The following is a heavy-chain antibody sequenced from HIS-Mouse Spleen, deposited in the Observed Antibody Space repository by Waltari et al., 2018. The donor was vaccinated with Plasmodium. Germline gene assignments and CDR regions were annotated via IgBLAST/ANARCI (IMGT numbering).Heavy chain of an antibody. Sequence: QVQRVESGGGVVQPGRSLRLSCAASGFTFSSYGMHWVRQAPGKGLWWVAMIGNDGSTKYYADAVNGRFTISRDKSKNTLYLQRNSLRAEDTAVYYCAKDRRSSSWYVDYWGQGTLVTVSS. CDR2: IGNDGSTK. D-gene: IGHD6-13*01. CDR3: AKDRRSSSWYVDY. J-gene: IGHJ4*02. V-gene: IGHV3-30*18. CDR1: GFTFSSYG.